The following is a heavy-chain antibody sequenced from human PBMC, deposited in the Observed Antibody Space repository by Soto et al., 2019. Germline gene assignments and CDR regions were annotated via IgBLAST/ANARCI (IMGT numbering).Heavy chain of an antibody. V-gene: IGHV1-18*01. CDR3: AIFTDHREPLI. Sequence: GASVKVPCKASGYTFTSYGISWVRQAPGQGLEGMGWISAYNGNTNYAEKLQGRVTMTTDTSTSTAYMELRSLRSDDTAVYYCAIFTDHREPLIWGQGTLVTV. D-gene: IGHD1-26*01. CDR1: GYTFTSYG. J-gene: IGHJ3*02. CDR2: ISAYNGNT.